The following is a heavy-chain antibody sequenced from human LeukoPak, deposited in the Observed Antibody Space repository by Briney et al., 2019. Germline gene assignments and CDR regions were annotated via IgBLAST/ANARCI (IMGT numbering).Heavy chain of an antibody. CDR3: ARDSWGGSGSYYNRGGFDF. CDR1: GFSVRRNY. D-gene: IGHD3-10*01. V-gene: IGHV3-53*01. J-gene: IGHJ4*02. CDR2: IYSGVSI. Sequence: PGGSLRLSCAASGFSVRRNYMSWVRHAPGARLEGVAYIYSGVSIYYADSVKGRLTISRDNSKNTVYLQMSSLSAEDTAVYYGARDSWGGSGSYYNRGGFDFWGQGTLVTVSS.